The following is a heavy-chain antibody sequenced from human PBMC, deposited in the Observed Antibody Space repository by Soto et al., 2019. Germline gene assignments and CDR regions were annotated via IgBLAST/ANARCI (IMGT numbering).Heavy chain of an antibody. J-gene: IGHJ5*02. Sequence: EVQLVESGGGLVQPGKSLRLSCVASGFTFDDYPMHWVRQPPGKGLEWVAGVSWNSEILGYADSVKGRFTISRDNAKNSLYLQMNSLRIDDTALYYCAKARQLVYSAGWSDPWGQGTLVTVSS. CDR2: VSWNSEIL. D-gene: IGHD6-6*01. V-gene: IGHV3-9*01. CDR3: AKARQLVYSAGWSDP. CDR1: GFTFDDYP.